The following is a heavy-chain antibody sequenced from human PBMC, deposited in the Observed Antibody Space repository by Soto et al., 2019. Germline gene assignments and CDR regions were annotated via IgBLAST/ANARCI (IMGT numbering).Heavy chain of an antibody. CDR3: ARDPNGYPDY. J-gene: IGHJ4*02. CDR2: IYYSGST. Sequence: SETLSLTCTVSGGSISSGGYYWSWIRQHPGKGLEWIGYIYYSGSTYYNPSLKSRVTISVDTSKNQFSLKLSSVTAADTAVYYCARDPNGYPDYWGQGTLVTVTS. D-gene: IGHD5-12*01. V-gene: IGHV4-31*03. CDR1: GGSISSGGYY.